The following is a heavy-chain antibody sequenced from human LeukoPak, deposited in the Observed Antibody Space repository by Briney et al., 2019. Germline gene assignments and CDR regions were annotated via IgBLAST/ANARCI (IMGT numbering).Heavy chain of an antibody. J-gene: IGHJ4*02. CDR2: IIPIFGTA. Sequence: ASVKVSCKASGGIFSSYAISWVRQAPGQGLEWMGGIIPIFGTANYAQKFQGRVTITTDESTSTAYMELSSLRSEDTAVYYCARPRGKGVDTAMVSPFDYWGQGTLVTVSS. CDR3: ARPRGKGVDTAMVSPFDY. D-gene: IGHD5-18*01. CDR1: GGIFSSYA. V-gene: IGHV1-69*05.